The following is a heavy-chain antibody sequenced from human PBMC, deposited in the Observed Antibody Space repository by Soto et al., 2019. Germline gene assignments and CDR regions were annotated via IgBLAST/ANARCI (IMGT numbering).Heavy chain of an antibody. D-gene: IGHD3-16*01. J-gene: IGHJ1*01. CDR2: IYYSGKS. CDR1: GSSISSAGYY. Sequence: SETLSLTCTISGSSISSAGYYWTWIRQHPGKGLEWIAYIYYSGKSDYNPSLKSRVNISRDTSNNHFALKLSSVTAADTGVYYCARSRGVMSFDNVWESFGGDIENWGRGTLV. CDR3: ARSRGVMSFDNVWESFGGDIEN. V-gene: IGHV4-31*03.